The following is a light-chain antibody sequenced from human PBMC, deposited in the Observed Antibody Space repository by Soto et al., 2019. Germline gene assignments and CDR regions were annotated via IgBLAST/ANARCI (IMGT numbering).Light chain of an antibody. CDR3: QQYGSS. Sequence: EIVLTQSPGTLSLSPGERATLSCRASQSVSSSSLAWYQQKPGQAPRLLIYGASSRATGIPDRFSGSGSGTDLTLTINRLEPEDFAVYYCQQYGSSFGQGTRLEIK. CDR2: GAS. CDR1: QSVSSSS. J-gene: IGKJ5*01. V-gene: IGKV3-20*01.